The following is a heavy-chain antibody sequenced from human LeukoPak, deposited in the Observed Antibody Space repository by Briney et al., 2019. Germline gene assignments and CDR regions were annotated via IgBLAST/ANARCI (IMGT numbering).Heavy chain of an antibody. CDR2: INPSSGST. D-gene: IGHD4-23*01. CDR3: ARDNSIHERGWWFDP. CDR1: GYTFTNYY. V-gene: IGHV1-46*01. J-gene: IGHJ5*02. Sequence: ASVKVSCKASGYTFTNYYMHWVRQAPGQGLEWMGIINPSSGSTSYAQKFQGRVTMTRDMSTTTDYMELSSLKSDDTAVYYCARDNSIHERGWWFDPWGQGTLVTVSS.